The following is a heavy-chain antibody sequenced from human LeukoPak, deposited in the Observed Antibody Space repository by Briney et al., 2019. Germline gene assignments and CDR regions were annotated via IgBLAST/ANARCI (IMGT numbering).Heavy chain of an antibody. J-gene: IGHJ6*03. CDR1: GVSITNNNYY. CDR3: ARLLSYDILTDNYYKYYMDV. Sequence: SETLSLTCTVSGVSITNNNYYWGWIRQPPGKGLEWIGSIYYSGSTYYNPSLKSRVTMSVDTSKNQFALRVSSVTAADTAVYYCARLLSYDILTDNYYKYYMDVWGKGTTVTVSS. V-gene: IGHV4-39*01. D-gene: IGHD3-9*01. CDR2: IYYSGST.